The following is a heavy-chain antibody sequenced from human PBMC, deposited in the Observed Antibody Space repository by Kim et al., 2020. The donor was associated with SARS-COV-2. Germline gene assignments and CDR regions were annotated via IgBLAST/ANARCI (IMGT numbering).Heavy chain of an antibody. J-gene: IGHJ5*02. CDR3: ARESGAWLVGARSRSGFDP. Sequence: ASVKVSCKASGYTFTSYGISWVRQAPGQGLEWMGWISAYNGNTNYAQKLQGRVTMTTDTSTSTAYMELRSLRSDDTAVYYCARESGAWLVGARSRSGFDPWGQGTLVTVSS. CDR2: ISAYNGNT. D-gene: IGHD1-26*01. V-gene: IGHV1-18*01. CDR1: GYTFTSYG.